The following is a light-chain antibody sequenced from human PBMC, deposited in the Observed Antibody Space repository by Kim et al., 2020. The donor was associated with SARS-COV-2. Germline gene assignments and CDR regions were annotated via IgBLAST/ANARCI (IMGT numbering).Light chain of an antibody. V-gene: IGKV1-5*03. CDR1: QTISTW. J-gene: IGKJ2*01. Sequence: DIQMTQSPSTLSASVGDRVTITCRASQTISTWFAWYQQKPGKAPNLLIYLASTLESGVPSRFIGSGSGTEFTLTIDSLQPDDFATYYCQHYSRFPYTFGQGTKLEI. CDR2: LAS. CDR3: QHYSRFPYT.